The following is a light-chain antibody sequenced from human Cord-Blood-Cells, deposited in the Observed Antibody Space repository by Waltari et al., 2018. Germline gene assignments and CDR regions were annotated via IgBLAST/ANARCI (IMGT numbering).Light chain of an antibody. J-gene: IGKJ1*01. CDR3: QQYYSFPWT. CDR1: QGIRSY. V-gene: IGKV1D-8*01. CDR2: AAS. Sequence: VIWLNQSPSLLSASTGDRVTISCRMSQGIRSYLAWYQQKPGKAPELLIYAASTLQSGVPSRFSGSGSGTDFTLTISCLQSEDFATYYCQQYYSFPWTFGQGTKVEIK.